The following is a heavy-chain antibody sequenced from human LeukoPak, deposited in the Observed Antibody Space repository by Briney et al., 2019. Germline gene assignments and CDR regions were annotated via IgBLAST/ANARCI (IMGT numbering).Heavy chain of an antibody. J-gene: IGHJ4*02. Sequence: ASVKVSCKASGYTFTGYYMHWVRQAPGQGLEWMGWINPNSGGTNYAQKFQGGVTMTRDTSISTAYMELSRLRSDDTAVYYCARDKRVVYSSGWYKCFDYWGQGTLVTVSS. CDR1: GYTFTGYY. D-gene: IGHD6-19*01. CDR3: ARDKRVVYSSGWYKCFDY. V-gene: IGHV1-2*02. CDR2: INPNSGGT.